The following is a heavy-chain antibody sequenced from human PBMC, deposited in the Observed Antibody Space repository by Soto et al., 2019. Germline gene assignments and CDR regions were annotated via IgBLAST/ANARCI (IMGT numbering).Heavy chain of an antibody. CDR1: GFGFRSFS. V-gene: IGHV3-21*01. D-gene: IGHD5-12*01. CDR3: ARQKGYSDL. CDR2: ISSASSST. J-gene: IGHJ5*02. Sequence: GGFLRPSFVGSGFGFRSFSMDSVRQAPGKGPAWVSSISSASSSTDYADSVRGRFTISRDNARNSLYLQMSSLRDEDTAVYYCARQKGYSDLWGQGTLVTVSS.